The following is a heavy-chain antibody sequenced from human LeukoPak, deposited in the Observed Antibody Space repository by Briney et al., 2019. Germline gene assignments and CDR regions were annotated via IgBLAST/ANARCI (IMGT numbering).Heavy chain of an antibody. Sequence: PSQTLSLTCTVSGGSISSGGYYWSWIRQPPGKGLEWIGYIYHSGSTYYNPTLKSRVTISVDRSKNQFSLKLSSVTAADTAVYYCARVRWFSSGWYGYYFDYWGQGTLVTVSS. CDR3: ARVRWFSSGWYGYYFDY. D-gene: IGHD6-13*01. J-gene: IGHJ4*02. V-gene: IGHV4-30-2*01. CDR1: GGSISSGGYY. CDR2: IYHSGST.